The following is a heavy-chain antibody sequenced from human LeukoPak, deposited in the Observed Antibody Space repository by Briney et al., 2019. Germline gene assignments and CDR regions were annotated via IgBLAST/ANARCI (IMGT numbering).Heavy chain of an antibody. Sequence: PGGSLRLSCAASGFTFGSYSMNWVRQAPGKGLEWVSSISSSSSYIYYADSVKGRFTISRDNAKNSLYLQMNSLRAEDTAVYYCARGCSSTSCYAVAPFDPWGQGTLVTVSS. CDR3: ARGCSSTSCYAVAPFDP. CDR1: GFTFGSYS. V-gene: IGHV3-21*01. CDR2: ISSSSSYI. J-gene: IGHJ5*02. D-gene: IGHD2-2*01.